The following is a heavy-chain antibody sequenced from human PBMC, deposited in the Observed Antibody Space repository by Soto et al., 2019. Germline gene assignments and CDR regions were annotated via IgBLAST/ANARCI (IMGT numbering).Heavy chain of an antibody. Sequence: SVKVSCKASGGTFSSYAISWVRQAPGQGLEWMGGIIPIFGTASYAQKFQGRVTMTRDESTSTVYMELSSLRSEDTAVYYCARDYNYGSGSYYRPDEYFQHWGQGTLVTVS. CDR3: ARDYNYGSGSYYRPDEYFQH. V-gene: IGHV1-69*05. D-gene: IGHD3-10*01. CDR2: IIPIFGTA. CDR1: GGTFSSYA. J-gene: IGHJ1*01.